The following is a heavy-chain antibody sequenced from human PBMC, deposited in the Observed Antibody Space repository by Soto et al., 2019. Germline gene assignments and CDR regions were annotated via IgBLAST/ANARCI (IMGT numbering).Heavy chain of an antibody. CDR2: IIPIFGTA. D-gene: IGHD6-19*01. Sequence: SVKVSCKASRVAFSKFIVTWVRQAPGLGLEWVGGIIPIFGTANYAQKFQGRVTITADESTSTSYMEVNNLRSEDTAVYYCAKVRYSSPMGYYYGMDVWGQGTTVPVSS. V-gene: IGHV1-69*13. J-gene: IGHJ6*02. CDR3: AKVRYSSPMGYYYGMDV. CDR1: RVAFSKFI.